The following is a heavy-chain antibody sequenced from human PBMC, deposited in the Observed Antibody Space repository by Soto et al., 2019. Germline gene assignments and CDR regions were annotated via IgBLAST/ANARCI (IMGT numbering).Heavy chain of an antibody. Sequence: SETLSLTCTVSGGSISSYYWSWIRQPPGKGLEWIGYIYYSGSTNYNPSLKSRVTISVDTSKNQFPLKLSSVTAADTAVYYCARADWSGYSAYWGQGTLVTVSS. V-gene: IGHV4-59*01. CDR3: ARADWSGYSAY. CDR1: GGSISSYY. CDR2: IYYSGST. D-gene: IGHD3-3*01. J-gene: IGHJ4*02.